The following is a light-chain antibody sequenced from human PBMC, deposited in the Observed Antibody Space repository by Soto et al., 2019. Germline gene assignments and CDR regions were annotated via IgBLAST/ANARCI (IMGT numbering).Light chain of an antibody. CDR3: QQLDSYLP. J-gene: IGKJ5*01. Sequence: IQLTQSPSSLSASVGDRVTITCRTSQGIDTYLAWYQQKPGRAPKLLINAASILQNGVPSRFSGSGSGTDFTLPISSLQPEDIATYYCQQLDSYLPFGQGTRLEIK. CDR2: AAS. CDR1: QGIDTY. V-gene: IGKV1-9*01.